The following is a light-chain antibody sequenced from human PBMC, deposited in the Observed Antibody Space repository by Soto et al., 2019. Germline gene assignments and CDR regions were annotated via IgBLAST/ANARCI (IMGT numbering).Light chain of an antibody. Sequence: MAEYEDTLSVSAVGRAKLSCRASQSVSSNLAWYQQKPGQAPRLLIYGAFTRATGIPARFSGSGSGTEFTLTISCLQSEDFAVYYCQQYNYWAGTFGQGTRLEI. J-gene: IGKJ5*01. CDR1: QSVSSN. V-gene: IGKV3-15*01. CDR2: GAF. CDR3: QQYNYWAGT.